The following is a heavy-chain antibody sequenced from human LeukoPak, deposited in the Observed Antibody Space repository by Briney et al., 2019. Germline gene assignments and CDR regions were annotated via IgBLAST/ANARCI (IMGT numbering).Heavy chain of an antibody. Sequence: GGSLRLSCAASGXTFSSYGVHWVRQAPGKGLEWVGVMAYDGSYKDYADAVKGRFTISRDNSKNTLYLQMNSLTNEDTAVYFCASLYCGGDCSYWGQGTLVTVSS. CDR3: ASLYCGGDCSY. CDR1: GXTFSSYG. CDR2: MAYDGSYK. J-gene: IGHJ4*02. V-gene: IGHV3-30*03. D-gene: IGHD2-21*02.